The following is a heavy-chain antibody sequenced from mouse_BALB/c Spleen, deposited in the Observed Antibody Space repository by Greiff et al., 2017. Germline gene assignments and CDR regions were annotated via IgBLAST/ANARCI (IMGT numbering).Heavy chain of an antibody. Sequence: QVHVKQSGAELVRPGASVTLSCKASGYTFTDYEMHWVKQTPVHGLEWIGAIDPETGGTAYNQKFKGKATLTADKSSSTAYMELRSLTSEDSAVYYCTRAIITTATAWFAYWGQGTLVTVSA. V-gene: IGHV1-15*01. D-gene: IGHD1-2*01. CDR1: GYTFTDYE. CDR2: IDPETGGT. CDR3: TRAIITTATAWFAY. J-gene: IGHJ3*01.